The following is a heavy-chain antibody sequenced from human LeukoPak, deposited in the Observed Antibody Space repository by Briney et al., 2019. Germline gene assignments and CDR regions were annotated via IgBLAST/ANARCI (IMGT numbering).Heavy chain of an antibody. Sequence: GGSLRLSCAASGFTFSSYGMHWVRQAPGKGLEWVAVISYDGSNKYYADSVKGRFTISRDNSKNTLYLQMNSLRAEDTAVYYCAKEIQLWPAGFDYWGQGALVTVSS. D-gene: IGHD5-18*01. V-gene: IGHV3-30*18. CDR2: ISYDGSNK. CDR3: AKEIQLWPAGFDY. J-gene: IGHJ4*02. CDR1: GFTFSSYG.